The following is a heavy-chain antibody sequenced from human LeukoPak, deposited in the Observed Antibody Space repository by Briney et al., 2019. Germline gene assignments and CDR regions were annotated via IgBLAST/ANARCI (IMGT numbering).Heavy chain of an antibody. V-gene: IGHV4-61*02. CDR2: FHTRGST. D-gene: IGHD6-13*01. CDR1: RGSISSGNYD. Sequence: SQTLSLTCTVSRGSISSGNYDWSWIRQPAGKGLEWIGRFHTRGSTNYNPSLKSRVIISVDTSKNQFSLKMSSVTAADTAVYYCARAYSSSWYWNWFDPWGQGTLVTVSS. J-gene: IGHJ5*02. CDR3: ARAYSSSWYWNWFDP.